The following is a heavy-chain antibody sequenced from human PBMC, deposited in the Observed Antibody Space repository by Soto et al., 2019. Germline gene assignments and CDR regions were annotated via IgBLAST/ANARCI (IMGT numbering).Heavy chain of an antibody. D-gene: IGHD2-21*02. CDR1: GFSLSTSGVG. V-gene: IGHV2-5*02. Sequence: QITLKESGPTLVKPTQTLTLTCTFSGFSLSTSGVGVGWIRQPPGKALEWLAFIYWDDDKRYSPSLKSRLTITKDSSKNQVVLTVTNMDPVDTATYYCAHTGLQIVVVTATPYFDYWGQGTLVTVSS. CDR2: IYWDDDK. J-gene: IGHJ4*02. CDR3: AHTGLQIVVVTATPYFDY.